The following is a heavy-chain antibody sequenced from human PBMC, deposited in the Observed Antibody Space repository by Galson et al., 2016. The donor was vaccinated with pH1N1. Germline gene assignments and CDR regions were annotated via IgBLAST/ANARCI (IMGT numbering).Heavy chain of an antibody. CDR3: ARHTRWGSSSSFDY. J-gene: IGHJ4*02. D-gene: IGHD6-13*01. CDR2: LYYNENT. Sequence: SETLSLTCTVSGGSISSGSYYWSWIRQPAGKGLEWIGYLYYNENTNYNPSLKSRVTISEDTSKNQFSLRLTSVTAADTAVYYCARHTRWGSSSSFDYWGQGALVTVSS. CDR1: GGSISSGSYY. V-gene: IGHV4-61*10.